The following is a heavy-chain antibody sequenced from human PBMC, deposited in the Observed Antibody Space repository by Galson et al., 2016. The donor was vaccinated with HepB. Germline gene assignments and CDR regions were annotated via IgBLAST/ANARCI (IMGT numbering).Heavy chain of an antibody. Sequence: SLRLSCATSGFTPTHYGMLWVRQAPGKGLEWVAVIWYDGSYKYYADSVEGRFTISRDISENTVYLQMNSLRGEDTAVYYCAREIPHMVHGGLDYWGQGTLVTVSS. V-gene: IGHV3-33*01. CDR2: IWYDGSYK. J-gene: IGHJ4*02. CDR1: GFTPTHYG. D-gene: IGHD2-2*02. CDR3: AREIPHMVHGGLDY.